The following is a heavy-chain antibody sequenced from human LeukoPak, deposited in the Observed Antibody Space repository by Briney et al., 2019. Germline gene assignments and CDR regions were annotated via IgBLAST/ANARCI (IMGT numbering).Heavy chain of an antibody. CDR2: IYSGGST. CDR3: ARDLSSGWQSLDY. J-gene: IGHJ4*02. V-gene: IGHV3-66*01. CDR1: GFTVSSNY. Sequence: GGSLRLSCAASGFTVSSNYMGWVRQAPGKGLEWVSVIYSGGSTYYADSVKGRFTISRDNSKNTLYLQMNSLRAEDTSVYYCARDLSSGWQSLDYWGQGTLVTVSS. D-gene: IGHD6-19*01.